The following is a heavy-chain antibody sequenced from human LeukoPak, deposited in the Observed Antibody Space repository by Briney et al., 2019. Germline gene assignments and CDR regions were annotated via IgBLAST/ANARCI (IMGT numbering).Heavy chain of an antibody. CDR3: ATIAVAGYKTNDY. D-gene: IGHD6-19*01. V-gene: IGHV3-9*01. CDR2: ISWNSGSI. CDR1: GFTFDDYA. J-gene: IGHJ4*02. Sequence: GGSLRLSCAASGFTFDDYAMHWVRQAPGKGLEWVSGISWNSGSIGYADSVKGRFTISRDNAKNSLYLQMNSLRAEDTALYYCATIAVAGYKTNDYWGQETLVTVSS.